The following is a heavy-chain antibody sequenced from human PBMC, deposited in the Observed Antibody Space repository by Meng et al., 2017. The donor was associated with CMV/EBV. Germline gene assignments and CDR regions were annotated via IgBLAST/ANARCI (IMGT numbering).Heavy chain of an antibody. D-gene: IGHD2-15*01. V-gene: IGHV4-59*01. CDR3: ARESNCSGGSCYSRDYYGMDV. Sequence: SETLSLTCTVSGGSISSYYWSWIRQPPGKGLGWIGYIYYRGSTNYTPPLNSRVTISVDTSKNQFSLKLSSVPAADTAVYYCARESNCSGGSCYSRDYYGMDVWGQGTTVTVSS. CDR2: IYYRGST. CDR1: GGSISSYY. J-gene: IGHJ6*02.